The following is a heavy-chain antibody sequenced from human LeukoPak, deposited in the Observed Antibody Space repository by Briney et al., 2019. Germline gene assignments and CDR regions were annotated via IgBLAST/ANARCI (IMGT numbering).Heavy chain of an antibody. CDR2: INHSGST. Sequence: SETLSLTCAVYGGSFSGYYWSWIRQPPGKGLEWIGEINHSGSTNYNPSLKSRVTISVDTSKNQFSLKLSSVTAADTAVYYCARGRKIAAAGGLPKYYFDYWGQGTLVTVSS. CDR3: ARGRKIAAAGGLPKYYFDY. V-gene: IGHV4-34*01. CDR1: GGSFSGYY. J-gene: IGHJ4*02. D-gene: IGHD6-13*01.